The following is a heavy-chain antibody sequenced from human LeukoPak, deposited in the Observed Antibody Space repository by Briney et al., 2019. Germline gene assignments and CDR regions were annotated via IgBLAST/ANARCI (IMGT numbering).Heavy chain of an antibody. J-gene: IGHJ3*02. CDR2: TRNKANSYTT. V-gene: IGHV3-72*01. Sequence: GGSLRLSCAASGFTFSDHYMDWVRQAPGKGLEWVGRTRNKANSYTTEYAASVKGRFTISRDDSKNSLYLQMNSLKTEDTAVYYCGSTGDAFDIWGQGTMVTVSS. CDR1: GFTFSDHY. CDR3: GSTGDAFDI. D-gene: IGHD1-26*01.